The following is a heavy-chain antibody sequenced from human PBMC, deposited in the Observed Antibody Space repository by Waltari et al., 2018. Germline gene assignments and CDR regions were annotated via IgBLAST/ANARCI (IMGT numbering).Heavy chain of an antibody. CDR3: AREFSRICFHALDG. J-gene: IGHJ6*02. D-gene: IGHD3-3*02. V-gene: IGHV3-33*05. CDR2: IQYDGSIK. CDR1: GFTVGNYG. Sequence: QVQVVESGGGVVQPGGSLRLSCPSSGFTVGNYGMHWVRQAPGKGLEWVAVIQYDGSIKNYADSVKGRFTISRENSKHTLYLEMNSLRAEDTAVYYCAREFSRICFHALDGWGQGTAVTVSS.